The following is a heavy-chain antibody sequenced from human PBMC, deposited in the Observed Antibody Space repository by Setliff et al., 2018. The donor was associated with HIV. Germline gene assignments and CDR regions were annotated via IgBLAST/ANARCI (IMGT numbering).Heavy chain of an antibody. J-gene: IGHJ6*03. D-gene: IGHD2-8*02. CDR1: GDSISSGGYY. V-gene: IGHV4-61*09. Sequence: PSETLSLTCKVSGDSISSGGYYWTWIRKPAGKGLEWIGHIYTSGNTNYNPSLKSRVSISVATSKNQLFLRLSSVSAADTAVYYCVRTASSSWWGVHYYYYIDLWGKGNPGHRLL. CDR3: VRTASSSWWGVHYYYYIDL. CDR2: IYTSGNT.